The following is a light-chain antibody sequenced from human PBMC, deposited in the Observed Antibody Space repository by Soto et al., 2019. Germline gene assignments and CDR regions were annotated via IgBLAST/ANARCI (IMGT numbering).Light chain of an antibody. CDR3: AAWDDSLNGVV. Sequence: QSVLTQSPSVSGTPGQGVTISCSGGTSNIGTYTVNWYQQLPGTAPKVLIYGDNQRPSGVADRFSGSKSGTSASLAISGLQSEDEADYYCAAWDDSLNGVVFSGGTKLTVL. J-gene: IGLJ2*01. CDR1: TSNIGTYT. CDR2: GDN. V-gene: IGLV1-44*01.